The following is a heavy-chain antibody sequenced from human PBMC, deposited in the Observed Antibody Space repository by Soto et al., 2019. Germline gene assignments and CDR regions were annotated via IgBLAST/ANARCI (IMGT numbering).Heavy chain of an antibody. V-gene: IGHV1-69*13. Sequence: GASVRVSCKASGGTFSSYAISWVRQAPGQGLEWMGGIIPIFGTANYAQKFQGRVTITADESTSTAYMELSSLRSEDTAVYYCARQGVVVVPAAYGGNWFDPWGQGTLVTVS. J-gene: IGHJ5*02. D-gene: IGHD2-2*01. CDR3: ARQGVVVVPAAYGGNWFDP. CDR1: GGTFSSYA. CDR2: IIPIFGTA.